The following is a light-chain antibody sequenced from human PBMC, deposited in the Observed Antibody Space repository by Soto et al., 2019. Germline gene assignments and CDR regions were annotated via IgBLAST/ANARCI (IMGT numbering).Light chain of an antibody. CDR2: EGS. CDR1: SSDVGSYNL. J-gene: IGLJ3*02. CDR3: SSYTTGSTPWV. V-gene: IGLV2-14*02. Sequence: QSVLTQPASVSGSPGQSITISCTGTSSDVGSYNLVSWYQQHPGKAPKLMIYEGSKRPSGVSNRFSGSKSGNTASLTISGLQTEDEADYFCSSYTTGSTPWVFGGGTKLTVL.